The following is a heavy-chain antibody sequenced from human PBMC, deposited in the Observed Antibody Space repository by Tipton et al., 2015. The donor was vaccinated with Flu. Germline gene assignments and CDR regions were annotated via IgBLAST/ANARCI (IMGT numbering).Heavy chain of an antibody. Sequence: SLRLSCAASGFTFDDYAMHWVRQAPGKGLEWVSGISWNSGSIGYADSVKGRFTISRDNAKNSLYLQMNSLRAEDTALYYCAKGGFLRWLYGMDVWGQGPTVTFS. D-gene: IGHD2-21*01. CDR1: GFTFDDYA. CDR2: ISWNSGSI. V-gene: IGHV3-9*01. J-gene: IGHJ6*02. CDR3: AKGGFLRWLYGMDV.